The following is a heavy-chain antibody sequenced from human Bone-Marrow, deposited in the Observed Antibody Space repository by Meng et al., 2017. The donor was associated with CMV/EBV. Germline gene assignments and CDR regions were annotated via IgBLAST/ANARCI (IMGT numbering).Heavy chain of an antibody. V-gene: IGHV3-72*01. CDR2: IKNKPNGYTP. CDR3: TRAAARVDPYYYAMDV. D-gene: IGHD3-3*01. J-gene: IGHJ6*02. CDR1: EFMFSDHY. Sequence: GESLKISCAASEFMFSDHYMDWVRQAPGKGLEWVGRIKNKPNGYTPEYAASVKGRFIISRDDSKNSLYLQMNSLKTEDTAVYYCTRAAARVDPYYYAMDVWGQGTTVTVSS.